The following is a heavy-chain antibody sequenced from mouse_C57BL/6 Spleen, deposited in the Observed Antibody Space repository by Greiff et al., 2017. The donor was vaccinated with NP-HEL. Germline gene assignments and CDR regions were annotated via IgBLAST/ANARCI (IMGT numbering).Heavy chain of an antibody. J-gene: IGHJ1*03. CDR3: AVKVSHYSNYGYFDV. Sequence: VQLQQSGAELMKPGASVKLSCKATGYTFTGYWIEWVKQRPGHGLEWIGEILPGSGSTNYTEKFKGKATFTADTSSNTAYMQLSSLTTEDSAIYYCAVKVSHYSNYGYFDVWGTGTTVTVSS. CDR1: GYTFTGYW. D-gene: IGHD2-5*01. CDR2: ILPGSGST. V-gene: IGHV1-9*01.